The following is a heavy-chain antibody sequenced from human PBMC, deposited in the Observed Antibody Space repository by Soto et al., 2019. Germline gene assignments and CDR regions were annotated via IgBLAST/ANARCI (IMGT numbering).Heavy chain of an antibody. V-gene: IGHV4-30-4*08. Sequence: QVQLQESGPGLVKPSQTLSLTCTVSGGSISSGDYYWSWIRQPPGKGLEWIGYIYYSGSTYYNPSLKIRVTISVDTSKNQFSLKLSSVTAADTAVYYCARLYSSSWYGGGYFDYWGQGTLVTVSS. CDR2: IYYSGST. CDR1: GGSISSGDYY. D-gene: IGHD6-13*01. J-gene: IGHJ4*02. CDR3: ARLYSSSWYGGGYFDY.